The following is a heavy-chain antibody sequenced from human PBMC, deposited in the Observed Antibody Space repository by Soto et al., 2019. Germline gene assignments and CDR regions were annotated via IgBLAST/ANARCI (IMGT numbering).Heavy chain of an antibody. D-gene: IGHD1-7*01. CDR2: LKRKTDGGTT. J-gene: IGHJ2*01. V-gene: IGHV3-15*01. CDR3: TTDSKGGNFYVDL. CDR1: GFTFTPAF. Sequence: EVQLVESGGGLVKPGGSLRLSCAASGFTFTPAFMSWVRQVPGKGLAWVGHLKRKTDGGTTEYAAPVRGRFTISGDESKNTVYRQMNSLNTEVAAIYFCTTDSKGGNFYVDLWGRGTLGTVSS.